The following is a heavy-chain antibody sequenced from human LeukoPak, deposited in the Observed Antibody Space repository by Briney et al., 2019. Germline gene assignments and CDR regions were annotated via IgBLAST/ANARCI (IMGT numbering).Heavy chain of an antibody. Sequence: SETLSLTCTVSGYSISNGYYWGWIRQPPGKGLEWIGSIYHSGSTYYNPSLKSRVTISVDTSKNQFSLKLSSVTAADTAMYYCARGNSGSYYWYFDLWGRGTLVTVSS. CDR3: ARGNSGSYYWYFDL. V-gene: IGHV4-38-2*02. CDR2: IYHSGST. J-gene: IGHJ2*01. D-gene: IGHD1-26*01. CDR1: GYSISNGYY.